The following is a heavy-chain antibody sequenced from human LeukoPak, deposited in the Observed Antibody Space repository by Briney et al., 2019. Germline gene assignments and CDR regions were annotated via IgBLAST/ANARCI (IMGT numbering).Heavy chain of an antibody. CDR3: ARGQFGESFDY. Sequence: ASVKVSCKTSGYTFTSYGISWLRQAPGQGLECMGWISGYNGATYYAQNFQGRVAMTTDTSTSTVFMDLRSLRSDDTAVYYCARGQFGESFDYWGQGTLVTVSS. V-gene: IGHV1-18*01. CDR2: ISGYNGAT. D-gene: IGHD3-10*01. CDR1: GYTFTSYG. J-gene: IGHJ4*02.